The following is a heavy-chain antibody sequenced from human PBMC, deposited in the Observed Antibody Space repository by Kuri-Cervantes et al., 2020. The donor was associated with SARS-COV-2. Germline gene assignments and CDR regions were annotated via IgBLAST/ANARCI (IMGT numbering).Heavy chain of an antibody. V-gene: IGHV3-48*02. CDR1: GFTFSSYE. Sequence: LSLTCAASGFTFSSYEMNWVRQAPGKGLEWVSYISSSSSTIYYADSAKGRFAISRDNAKNSLYLQMNSLRDEDTAVYYCARDLPYDFWSGYSTGPNWFDPWGQGTRVTVSS. D-gene: IGHD3-3*01. CDR2: ISSSSSTI. J-gene: IGHJ5*02. CDR3: ARDLPYDFWSGYSTGPNWFDP.